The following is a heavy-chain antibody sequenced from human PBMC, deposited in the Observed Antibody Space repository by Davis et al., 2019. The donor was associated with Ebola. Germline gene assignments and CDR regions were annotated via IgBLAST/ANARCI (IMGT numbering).Heavy chain of an antibody. CDR1: GYTFTSYA. CDR3: ARDRVMITFGGVIVNYWYFDL. Sequence: ASVKVSCKASGYTFTSYAMHWVRQAPGQRLEWMGWINAGNGNTKYSQKFQGRVTITRDTSASTAYMELSSLRSEDTAVYYCARDRVMITFGGVIVNYWYFDLWGRGTLVTVSS. V-gene: IGHV1-3*01. J-gene: IGHJ2*01. D-gene: IGHD3-16*02. CDR2: INAGNGNT.